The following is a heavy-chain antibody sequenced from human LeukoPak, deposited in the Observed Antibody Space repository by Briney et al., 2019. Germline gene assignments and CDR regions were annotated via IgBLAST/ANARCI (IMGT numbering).Heavy chain of an antibody. V-gene: IGHV3-23*01. CDR1: GFTFSSYA. CDR2: ISGSGGST. Sequence: PGGSQRLSCAASGFTFSSYAMSWVRQAPGKGLEWVSAISGSGGSTYYADSVKGRFTISRDNSKNTLYLQMNSLRAEDTAVYYCAKGLYCTNGVCYTIGGYFDYWGQGTLVTVSS. J-gene: IGHJ4*02. D-gene: IGHD2-8*01. CDR3: AKGLYCTNGVCYTIGGYFDY.